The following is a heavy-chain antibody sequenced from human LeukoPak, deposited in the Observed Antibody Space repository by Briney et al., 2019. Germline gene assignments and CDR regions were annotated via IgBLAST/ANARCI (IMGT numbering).Heavy chain of an antibody. CDR2: MKQDGSEK. D-gene: IGHD2-21*01. Sequence: PGGSLRLSCAASGFTFSRYWMRWVRQAPGKGLEWVANMKQDGSEKYYVDSVKGRFTISRDNAKNSLYLQMNSLRAEDTAVYYCARDSETAGEFFDYWGQGTLVNVSS. CDR3: ARDSETAGEFFDY. CDR1: GFTFSRYW. J-gene: IGHJ4*02. V-gene: IGHV3-7*01.